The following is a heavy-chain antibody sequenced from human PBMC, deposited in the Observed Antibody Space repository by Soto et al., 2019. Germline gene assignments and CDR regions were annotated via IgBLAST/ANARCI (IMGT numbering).Heavy chain of an antibody. CDR3: ARXGYSSSSPYYYYYGMDV. J-gene: IGHJ6*02. CDR1: GGSISSGDYY. V-gene: IGHV4-30-4*01. D-gene: IGHD6-6*01. Sequence: SETLSLTCTVSGGSISSGDYYWSWIRQPPGKGLEWIGYIYYSGSTYYNPSLKSRVTISVDTSKNQFSLKLSSVTAADTAVYYCARXGYSSSSPYYYYYGMDVWGQGTTVTVSS. CDR2: IYYSGST.